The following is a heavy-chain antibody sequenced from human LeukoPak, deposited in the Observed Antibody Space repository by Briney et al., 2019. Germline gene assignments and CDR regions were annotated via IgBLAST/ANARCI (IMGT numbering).Heavy chain of an antibody. CDR2: INPNSGGT. V-gene: IGHV1-2*06. J-gene: IGHJ4*02. CDR1: GYTFTGYY. CDR3: ARDPYRSSGFYFDY. Sequence: GASVKVCCKASGYTFTGYYMHCVRQAPGQGLEWMGRINPNSGGTNYAQKFQGRVTMTRDTSISTAYMELSRLRSDDTAVYYCARDPYRSSGFYFDYWGQGTLVTVSS. D-gene: IGHD6-19*01.